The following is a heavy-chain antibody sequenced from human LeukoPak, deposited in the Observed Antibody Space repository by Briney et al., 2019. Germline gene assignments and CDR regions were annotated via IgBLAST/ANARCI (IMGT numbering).Heavy chain of an antibody. Sequence: KPSETLSLTCSVSGGSISSYYWSWIRQPPGKGLEWIGYIYSSGSTYYNPSLKSRVTISVDTSENQLSLRLNSVTAADVALYYCARAHTSSWYMDYWGQGTLVTVSS. J-gene: IGHJ4*02. CDR3: ARAHTSSWYMDY. CDR2: IYSSGST. V-gene: IGHV4-59*01. CDR1: GGSISSYY. D-gene: IGHD6-13*01.